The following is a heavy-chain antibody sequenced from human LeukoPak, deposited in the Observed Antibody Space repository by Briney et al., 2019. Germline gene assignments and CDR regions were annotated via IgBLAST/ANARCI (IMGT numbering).Heavy chain of an antibody. CDR1: GFTFSSYA. CDR3: AKDRNFGVVTYFFDY. CDR2: ISGSGGST. V-gene: IGHV3-23*01. D-gene: IGHD3-3*01. Sequence: PGGSLRLSCAASGFTFSSYAMSWGRQAPGKGLEWVSAISGSGGSTYYADSVKGRFTISRDNSKNTLYLQMSSLRAEDTAVYYCAKDRNFGVVTYFFDYWGQGTLVTVSS. J-gene: IGHJ4*02.